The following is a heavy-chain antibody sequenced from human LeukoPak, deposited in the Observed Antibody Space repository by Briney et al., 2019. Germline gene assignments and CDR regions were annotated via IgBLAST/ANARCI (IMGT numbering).Heavy chain of an antibody. CDR1: GFTFSGHW. CDR2: IKQGGNDK. V-gene: IGHV3-7*01. J-gene: IGHJ4*02. Sequence: LAGGSLRLSCAAPGFTFSGHWMSSVRQAPGKGLEWVANIKQGGNDKYYVDSVKGRFTISRDNANNLLYLQIDSLRGEDTAVYYCTRDRSRAEDDWGQGTLVTVSS. D-gene: IGHD1-14*01. CDR3: TRDRSRAEDD.